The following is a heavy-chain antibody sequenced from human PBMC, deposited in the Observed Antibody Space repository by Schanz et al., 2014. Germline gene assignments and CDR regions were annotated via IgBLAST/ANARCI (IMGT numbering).Heavy chain of an antibody. V-gene: IGHV3-7*05. J-gene: IGHJ4*02. CDR1: TFTFSSDW. D-gene: IGHD1-1*01. CDR2: IKEDGSVK. Sequence: EVQLLESGGGLVQPGGSLRLSCAASTFTFSSDWMSWVRQAPGKGLEWVANIKEDGSVKDYVDSVKGRFTISRDNSKNTLYLQMNSLRAEDTAVYFCAKIERNEDWGQGTLXTVSS. CDR3: AKIERNED.